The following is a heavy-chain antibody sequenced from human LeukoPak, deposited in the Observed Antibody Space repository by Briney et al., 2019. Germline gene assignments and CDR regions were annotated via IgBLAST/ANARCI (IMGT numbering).Heavy chain of an antibody. CDR2: IYSGGST. CDR3: ARDKVNYDILTGCRPSYYYYGMHV. Sequence: AGGSLRLSCAASGFTVSSNYMSWVRQAPGKGLEWVSVIYSGGSTYYADSVKGRFTISRDNSKNTLYLQMNSLRAEDTAVYYCARDKVNYDILTGCRPSYYYYGMHVWGQGTTVTVSS. V-gene: IGHV3-66*01. D-gene: IGHD3-9*01. CDR1: GFTVSSNY. J-gene: IGHJ6*02.